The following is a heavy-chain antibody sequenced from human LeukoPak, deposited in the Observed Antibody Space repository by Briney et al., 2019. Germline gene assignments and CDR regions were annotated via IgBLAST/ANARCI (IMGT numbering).Heavy chain of an antibody. CDR1: GFTFSSYG. CDR2: ISYDGSNK. J-gene: IGHJ4*02. D-gene: IGHD5-12*01. V-gene: IGHV3-30*18. Sequence: PGGSLRLSCAASGFTFSSYGMHWVRQAPGKGLEWVAVISYDGSNKYYADSVKGRFTISRDNSKNTLYLQMNSLRAEDTAVYYCAKSTPSGYDSLGEFDYWGQGTLVTVSS. CDR3: AKSTPSGYDSLGEFDY.